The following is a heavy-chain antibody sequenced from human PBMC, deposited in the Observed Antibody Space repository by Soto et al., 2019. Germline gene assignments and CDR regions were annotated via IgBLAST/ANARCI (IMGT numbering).Heavy chain of an antibody. V-gene: IGHV1-18*01. Sequence: QGQLVQSVGEVKKPGASLKVSCKASGYHFILHGISWVRQAPGQGLEWMGWISAYNGNTNYAQNFQDRVTMTTDPSTSTVNMELRSLRSDDTAVYYCARVWYDGNSGAFDIWGQGTKVTVSS. CDR1: GYHFILHG. J-gene: IGHJ3*02. CDR2: ISAYNGNT. CDR3: ARVWYDGNSGAFDI. D-gene: IGHD3-10*01.